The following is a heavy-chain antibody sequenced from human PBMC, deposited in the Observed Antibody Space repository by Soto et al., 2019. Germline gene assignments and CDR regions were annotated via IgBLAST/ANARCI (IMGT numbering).Heavy chain of an antibody. CDR3: ARGAEYQLLSRDYFYGMDV. Sequence: QVQLVEAGGGVVQPGRSLRLSCGASGFTFNSHGMHWGRKAPGQGLEWVAIISYEGSNNFYAESVQGRFTISRDNSKNTLYLQMNSLRREDTAVYYCARGAEYQLLSRDYFYGMDVWGQGNTDTVSS. V-gene: IGHV3-30*03. D-gene: IGHD2-2*01. J-gene: IGHJ6*02. CDR1: GFTFNSHG. CDR2: ISYEGSNN.